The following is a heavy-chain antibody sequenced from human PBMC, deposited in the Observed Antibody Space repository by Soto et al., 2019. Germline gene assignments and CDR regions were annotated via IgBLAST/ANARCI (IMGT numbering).Heavy chain of an antibody. D-gene: IGHD1-7*01. CDR1: GFTFSSYA. Sequence: PGGSLRLSCAASGFTFSSYAMSWVRQAPGKGLEWVSAISGSGGSTYYADSVKGRFTISRDNSKNTLYLQMNSLRAEDTAVYYCAKDSSLYNWNFNWFDPWGQGTLVTVSS. CDR3: AKDSSLYNWNFNWFDP. CDR2: ISGSGGST. V-gene: IGHV3-23*01. J-gene: IGHJ5*02.